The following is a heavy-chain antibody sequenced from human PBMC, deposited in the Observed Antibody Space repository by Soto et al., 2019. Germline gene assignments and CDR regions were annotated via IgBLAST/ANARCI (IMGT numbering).Heavy chain of an antibody. D-gene: IGHD2-21*02. J-gene: IGHJ4*02. V-gene: IGHV1-46*01. CDR1: GYPFTDYF. Sequence: GPSVKVSCKTSGYPFTDYFIHWVRQAPGQGLEWMGIISLYHHSTSYAQKFQGRLTVTADTSTTTVYMDLSSLTSEDSAVYWCARELYSCGGDCPYYMDYWGQGTLVTVSS. CDR2: ISLYHHST. CDR3: ARELYSCGGDCPYYMDY.